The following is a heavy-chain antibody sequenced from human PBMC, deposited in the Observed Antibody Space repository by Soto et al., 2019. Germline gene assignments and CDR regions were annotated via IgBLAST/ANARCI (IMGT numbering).Heavy chain of an antibody. Sequence: PSETLSLTCTVSGGSISRYYWSWIRQPPGKGLEWIGYIYYSGSTNYNPSLKSRVTISVDTSKNQFSLKLSSVTAADTAVYYCARERSDFWSGYPDYYYYGMDVWGQGTTVTVSS. CDR1: GGSISRYY. V-gene: IGHV4-59*01. J-gene: IGHJ6*02. CDR3: ARERSDFWSGYPDYYYYGMDV. D-gene: IGHD3-3*01. CDR2: IYYSGST.